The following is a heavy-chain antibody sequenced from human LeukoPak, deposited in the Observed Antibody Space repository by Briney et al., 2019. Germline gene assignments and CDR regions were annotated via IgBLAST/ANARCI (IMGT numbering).Heavy chain of an antibody. V-gene: IGHV5-51*01. CDR2: IYPGDSDT. J-gene: IGHJ6*03. Sequence: GESLKISCKGSGYSFTSYWIGWVRQMPGKGLEWMGIIYPGDSDTRYSPSFQGQVTISADKSISTAYLQWSSLKASDTAMYYCARHRAARPRQDYYYYMDVWGKGTTVTVSS. CDR3: ARHRAARPRQDYYYYMDV. CDR1: GYSFTSYW. D-gene: IGHD6-6*01.